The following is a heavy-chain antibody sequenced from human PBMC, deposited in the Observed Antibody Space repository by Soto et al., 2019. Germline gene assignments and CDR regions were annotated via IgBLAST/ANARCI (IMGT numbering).Heavy chain of an antibody. CDR2: ISHNSDYT. CDR3: ANIHYGSFDY. D-gene: IGHD4-17*01. CDR1: GLNFGLSF. J-gene: IGHJ4*02. V-gene: IGHV3-11*06. Sequence: GGSLRLSCAASGLNFGLSFMIWMRQRPGKGLEWVSFISHNSDYTNYADSVRGRFTISRDNDKSSIYLQMNSLRADDTAVYYCANIHYGSFDYWGQGTLVTVSS.